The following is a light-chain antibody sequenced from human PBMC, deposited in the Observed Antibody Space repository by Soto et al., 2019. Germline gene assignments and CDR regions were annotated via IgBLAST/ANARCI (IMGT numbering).Light chain of an antibody. CDR1: QSVSTN. Sequence: ETVMTQSPATLSVSPGERATLSCRASQSVSTNLAWYQQKPGRAPRLLIYRASTRATGIPDRFSGSGFGTEFTLTISGLQSEDFAVYFCQQYNNWPPYTFGQGTKLQIK. J-gene: IGKJ2*01. CDR2: RAS. CDR3: QQYNNWPPYT. V-gene: IGKV3-15*01.